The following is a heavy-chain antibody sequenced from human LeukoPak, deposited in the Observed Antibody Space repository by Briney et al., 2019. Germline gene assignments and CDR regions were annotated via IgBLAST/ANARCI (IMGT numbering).Heavy chain of an antibody. J-gene: IGHJ5*02. CDR2: ISYDGSNK. CDR1: GFTFSSYA. Sequence: GGSLRLFCAASGFTFSSYAMHWVRQAPGKGLEWVAVISYDGSNKYYADSVKGRFTISRDNSKNTLYLQMNSLRAEGTAVYYCARGTGPAFDPWGQGTLVTVSS. D-gene: IGHD1/OR15-1a*01. CDR3: ARGTGPAFDP. V-gene: IGHV3-30*04.